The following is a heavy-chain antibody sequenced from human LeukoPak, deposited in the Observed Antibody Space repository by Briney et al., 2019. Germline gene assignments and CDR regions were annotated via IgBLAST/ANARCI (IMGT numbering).Heavy chain of an antibody. D-gene: IGHD6-13*01. CDR2: TTGTTTAT. Sequence: GGSLRLSCAASGFTFNNYAMSWVRQTPGKGLEWVSTTTGTTTATYHADSVKGRFTISRDNSHNTLYLQMNSLRAEDTAVYYCAKDAVVSSWYPYYFDYWGQGTLVTVSS. CDR1: GFTFNNYA. CDR3: AKDAVVSSWYPYYFDY. V-gene: IGHV3-23*01. J-gene: IGHJ4*02.